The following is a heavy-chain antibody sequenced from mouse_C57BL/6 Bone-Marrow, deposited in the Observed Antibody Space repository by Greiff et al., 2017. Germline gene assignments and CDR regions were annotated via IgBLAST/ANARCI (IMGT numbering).Heavy chain of an antibody. Sequence: EVQVVESGGGLVKPGGSLKLSCAASGFTFSSYAMSLVRQTPEKRLEWVATISDGGSYTYYPDNVKGRFTISRDNAKNNLYLQMSHLKSEDTAMYYCARGSPFTTVVYFDYWGQGTTLTVSS. V-gene: IGHV5-4*01. CDR1: GFTFSSYA. CDR2: ISDGGSYT. J-gene: IGHJ2*01. D-gene: IGHD1-1*01. CDR3: ARGSPFTTVVYFDY.